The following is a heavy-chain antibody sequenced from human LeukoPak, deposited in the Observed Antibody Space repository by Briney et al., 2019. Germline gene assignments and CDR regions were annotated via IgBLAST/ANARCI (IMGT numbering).Heavy chain of an antibody. D-gene: IGHD2-21*02. V-gene: IGHV3-21*01. CDR2: ISSSSNDI. CDR3: ARGATADTRHLDY. CDR1: GFTFSSYS. Sequence: GESLRLSCAASGFTFSSYSMNWVRQAPGKGLEWVSIISSSSNDIHYADSVKGRFTISRDNTKNSVYLQMNSLRDEDTAVYYCARGATADTRHLDYWGQGTLVTVSS. J-gene: IGHJ4*02.